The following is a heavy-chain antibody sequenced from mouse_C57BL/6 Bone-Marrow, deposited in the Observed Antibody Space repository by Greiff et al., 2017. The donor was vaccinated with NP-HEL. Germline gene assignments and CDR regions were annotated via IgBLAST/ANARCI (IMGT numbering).Heavy chain of an antibody. D-gene: IGHD1-1*01. CDR2: IYPGSGST. V-gene: IGHV1-55*01. Sequence: QVQLQQPGAELVKPGASVKMSCKASGYTFTSYWITWVKQRPGQGLEWIGDIYPGSGSTNYNEKFKSKATLTVDTSSSTAYMQLSSLTSEDSAVYYCAREGTTVVAWYFDVWGTGTTVTVSS. CDR1: GYTFTSYW. CDR3: AREGTTVVAWYFDV. J-gene: IGHJ1*03.